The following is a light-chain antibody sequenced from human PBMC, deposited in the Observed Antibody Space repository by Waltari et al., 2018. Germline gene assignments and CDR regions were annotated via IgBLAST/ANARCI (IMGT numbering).Light chain of an antibody. J-gene: IGKJ5*01. CDR3: QQRIDWPLTT. CDR2: DAS. CDR1: QNINNH. V-gene: IGKV3-11*01. Sequence: DIVLTQSPATLSLFPGDRATLSRRASQNINNHLAWDQHKPGQAPRLLIHDASRRAVCIPAMFSGSGSVTDFRLTISSLEPEDFAVYDCQQRIDWPLTTFGQGTRLEIK.